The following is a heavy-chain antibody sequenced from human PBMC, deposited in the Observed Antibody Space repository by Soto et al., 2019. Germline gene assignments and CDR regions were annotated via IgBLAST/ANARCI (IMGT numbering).Heavy chain of an antibody. V-gene: IGHV1-69*08. J-gene: IGHJ6*02. Sequence: QVQLVQSGAEVKKPGSSVKVSCKASGGTFSSYTISWVRQAPGQGLEWMGRIIPLLGIANYAPKFQGRVTITADKYTSTAYMELSSLRSEDTAVYYCARDSGGYSDGVRLYYYYGMDVWGQGPTVTVSS. CDR2: IIPLLGIA. D-gene: IGHD5-18*01. CDR1: GGTFSSYT. CDR3: ARDSGGYSDGVRLYYYYGMDV.